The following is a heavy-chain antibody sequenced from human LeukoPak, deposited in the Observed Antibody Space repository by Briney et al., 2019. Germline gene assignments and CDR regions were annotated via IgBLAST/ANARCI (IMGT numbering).Heavy chain of an antibody. Sequence: SETLSLTCTVSGGSISSYYWSWIRQPAGKGLEWIGRIYTSGSTNYNPSLKSRVTMSVDTSKNQFSLKLSSVIAADTAVYYCARRTVVVTATDAFDIWGQGTMVTVSS. J-gene: IGHJ3*02. CDR2: IYTSGST. V-gene: IGHV4-4*07. CDR3: ARRTVVVTATDAFDI. D-gene: IGHD2-21*02. CDR1: GGSISSYY.